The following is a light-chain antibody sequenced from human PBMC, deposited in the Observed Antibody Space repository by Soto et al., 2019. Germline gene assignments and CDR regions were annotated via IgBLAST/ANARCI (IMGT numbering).Light chain of an antibody. J-gene: IGKJ1*01. CDR3: QQYTNYPWT. V-gene: IGKV1-5*03. Sequence: DIQMTQSPSTLSASVGDRVTITCRASQSISSWLAWYQQKPGKARKLLIYKASSLESGVPSRFSGSGSGTEFTLTISSLQPDDFATYYCQQYTNYPWTFGQGTKVDIK. CDR1: QSISSW. CDR2: KAS.